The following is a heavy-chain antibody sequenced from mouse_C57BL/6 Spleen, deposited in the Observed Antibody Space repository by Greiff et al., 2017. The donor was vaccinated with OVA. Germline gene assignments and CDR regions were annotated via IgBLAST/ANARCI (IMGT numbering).Heavy chain of an antibody. J-gene: IGHJ4*01. Sequence: EVQRVESGGGLVQPKGSLKLSCAASGFSFNTYAMNWVRQAPGKGLEWVARIRSKSNNYATYYADSVKDRFTISRDDSESMLYLQMNNLKTEDTAMYYCVRSDFYMMGYYAMDYWGQGTSVTVSS. D-gene: IGHD2-3*01. CDR3: VRSDFYMMGYYAMDY. CDR1: GFSFNTYA. CDR2: IRSKSNNYAT. V-gene: IGHV10-1*01.